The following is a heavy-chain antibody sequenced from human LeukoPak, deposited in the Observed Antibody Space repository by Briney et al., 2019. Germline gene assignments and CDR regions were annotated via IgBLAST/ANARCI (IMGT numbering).Heavy chain of an antibody. CDR3: AREEGAPIAAANV. D-gene: IGHD6-13*01. Sequence: ASVKVSCKASGYTFTTYYISWVRQAPGQGLGWMGWISAYNGNTNYAQKFQSRVTMTTDTSTSTAYMELRSLRSDDTAVYYCAREEGAPIAAANVWGLGTMVTVSS. CDR2: ISAYNGNT. CDR1: GYTFTTYY. J-gene: IGHJ3*01. V-gene: IGHV1-18*01.